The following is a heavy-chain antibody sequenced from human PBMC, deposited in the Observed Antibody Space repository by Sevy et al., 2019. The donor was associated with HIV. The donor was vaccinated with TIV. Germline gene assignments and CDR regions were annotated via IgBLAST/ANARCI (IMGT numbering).Heavy chain of an antibody. V-gene: IGHV3-30-3*01. Sequence: GGSLRLSCAASGFTFSSYAMHWVRQAPGKGLEWVAVISYDGSNKYYADSVKGRFTISRDNSKNTLYLHMNSLGAEDTAVYYCARVSPIMITFGGVKSYYYYMDVWGKGTTVTVSS. CDR3: ARVSPIMITFGGVKSYYYYMDV. D-gene: IGHD3-16*01. J-gene: IGHJ6*03. CDR2: ISYDGSNK. CDR1: GFTFSSYA.